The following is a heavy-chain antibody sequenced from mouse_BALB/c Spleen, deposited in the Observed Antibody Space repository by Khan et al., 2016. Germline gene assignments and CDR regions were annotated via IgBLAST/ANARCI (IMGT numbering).Heavy chain of an antibody. CDR3: ARSSHCALDY. CDR1: GFDFSRYW. J-gene: IGHJ4*01. Sequence: EVKLLESGGGLVQPGGSLNLSCAASGFDFSRYWMSWARQAPGKGQEWIGEINPGSSTINYTPSLKDKFIISRDNAKNTLYLQMSKVRYEDTALYYCARSSHCALDYWGQGTSVTVSS. CDR2: INPGSSTI. D-gene: IGHD1-1*01. V-gene: IGHV4-2*02.